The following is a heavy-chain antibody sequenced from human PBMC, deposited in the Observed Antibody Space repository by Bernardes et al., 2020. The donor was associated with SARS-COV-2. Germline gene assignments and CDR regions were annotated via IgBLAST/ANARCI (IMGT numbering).Heavy chain of an antibody. Sequence: GGSLRLYCSASGFTFSSFEMNWVRQAPGKGLEWISYVGGSRGNEYYAYSVKGRFTISRDNGKNPVYLQMNSLRTEDTGVYYCARDTAIPAADRLKFYYAMDVWGQGNTVTVSS. V-gene: IGHV3-48*03. CDR2: VGGSRGNE. CDR3: ARDTAIPAADRLKFYYAMDV. J-gene: IGHJ6*02. D-gene: IGHD2-2*01. CDR1: GFTFSSFE.